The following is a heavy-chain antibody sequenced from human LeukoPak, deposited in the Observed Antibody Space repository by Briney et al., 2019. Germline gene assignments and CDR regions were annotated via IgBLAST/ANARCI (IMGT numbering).Heavy chain of an antibody. V-gene: IGHV4-61*02. CDR2: AYDTGST. CDR1: GDSISAGNYY. Sequence: SQTLSLTCTVSGDSISAGNYYWSWIRQPAGKGLEWVGRAYDTGSTWHSPSLKDRVTISIDTSKNHFSVNLNSVTAADTAVYFCARIVESEGYSSGWYDYWGPGILVTVSS. CDR3: ARIVESEGYSSGWYDY. J-gene: IGHJ4*02. D-gene: IGHD6-19*01.